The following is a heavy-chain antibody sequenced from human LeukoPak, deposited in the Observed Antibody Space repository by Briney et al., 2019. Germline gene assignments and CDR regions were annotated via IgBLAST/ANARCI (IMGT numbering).Heavy chain of an antibody. CDR2: IWYDGSNK. Sequence: GGSLRLSCAASGFTFSSYGMHWVRQAPGKGLEWVAVIWYDGSNKYHAESVKGRFTISRDNSKNTLYLKINSLRAEDTAVYYCAKDSSIAVAGTNCFDYWGQGTLVTVSS. CDR1: GFTFSSYG. CDR3: AKDSSIAVAGTNCFDY. D-gene: IGHD6-19*01. V-gene: IGHV3-33*06. J-gene: IGHJ4*02.